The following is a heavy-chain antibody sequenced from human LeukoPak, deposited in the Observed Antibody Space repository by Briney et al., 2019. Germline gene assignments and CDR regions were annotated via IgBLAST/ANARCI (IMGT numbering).Heavy chain of an antibody. V-gene: IGHV1-2*02. D-gene: IGHD6-19*01. Sequence: ASVKVSCKASGYTFTGYYMHWVRQAPGQGLEWMGWINPNSGATNYAQKFQGRVTMTMDTSISTAYMELGRLRSDDTAVYYCARARLRGIAVAGGDYWGQGTLVTVSS. J-gene: IGHJ4*02. CDR1: GYTFTGYY. CDR3: ARARLRGIAVAGGDY. CDR2: INPNSGAT.